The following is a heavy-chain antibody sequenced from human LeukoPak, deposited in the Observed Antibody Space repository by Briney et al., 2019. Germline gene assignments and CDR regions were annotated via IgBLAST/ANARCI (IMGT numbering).Heavy chain of an antibody. D-gene: IGHD3-3*01. Sequence: SETLSLTCAVYGGSFSGYYWSWIRQPPGKGLEWIGEMNHSGSTNYNPSLKSRVTISVETSKNQFSLKLSSVTAADTAVYYCARAGRITIFGVVTKNWFDPWGQGTLVTVSS. V-gene: IGHV4-34*01. J-gene: IGHJ5*02. CDR2: MNHSGST. CDR1: GGSFSGYY. CDR3: ARAGRITIFGVVTKNWFDP.